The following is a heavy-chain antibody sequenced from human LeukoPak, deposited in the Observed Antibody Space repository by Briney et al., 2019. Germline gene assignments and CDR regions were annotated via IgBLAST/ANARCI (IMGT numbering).Heavy chain of an antibody. D-gene: IGHD3-22*01. CDR1: GGTFSSYT. V-gene: IGHV1-69*04. CDR2: IIPILGIA. J-gene: IGHJ4*02. Sequence: ASVKVSCKASGGTFSSYTISWVRQAPGQGLGWMGRIIPILGIANYAQKFQGRVTITADKSTSTAYMELSSLRSEDTAVYYCARDGPDYYDSSGFFDYWGQGTLVTVSS. CDR3: ARDGPDYYDSSGFFDY.